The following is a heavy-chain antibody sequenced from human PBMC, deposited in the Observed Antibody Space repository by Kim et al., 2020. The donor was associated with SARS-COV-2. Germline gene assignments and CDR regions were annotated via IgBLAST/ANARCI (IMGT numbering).Heavy chain of an antibody. V-gene: IGHV3-23*01. CDR3: AKSDSSTSAAG. CDR2: T. D-gene: IGHD2-2*01. Sequence: TDYAEPVKGRFTISRDNPKNTLYLQMNSLRAEDTAVYYCAKSDSSTSAAGWGQGTLVTVSS. J-gene: IGHJ4*02.